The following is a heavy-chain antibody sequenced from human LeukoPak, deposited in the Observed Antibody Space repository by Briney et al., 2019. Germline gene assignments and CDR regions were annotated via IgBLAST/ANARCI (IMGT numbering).Heavy chain of an antibody. CDR3: ATSPDSGDYWGWFDS. Sequence: SETLSLTCTVSDGSIRSSTDYWGWIRQSPGKGLEWIGSLYFRGITYYNPSLKSRVTISVDTSKNQCSLKLSSVTAADTAVYYCATSPDSGDYWGWFDSWGQGTLVTVSS. D-gene: IGHD4-17*01. J-gene: IGHJ5*01. CDR1: DGSIRSSTDY. CDR2: LYFRGIT. V-gene: IGHV4-39*07.